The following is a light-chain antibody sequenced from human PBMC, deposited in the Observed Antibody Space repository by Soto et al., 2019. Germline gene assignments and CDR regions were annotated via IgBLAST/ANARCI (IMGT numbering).Light chain of an antibody. CDR1: EDSAPD. Sequence: IQMTQSPSSLTASVGDTVTITCRASEDSAPDLGWYQQKPGKAPKVLIYAASSLESGVPSRFSGSGSGKDFTLTINSLQPEDFATSYCLQDYTYPLPFGGGTKVDVK. V-gene: IGKV1-6*02. CDR2: AAS. J-gene: IGKJ4*01. CDR3: LQDYTYPLP.